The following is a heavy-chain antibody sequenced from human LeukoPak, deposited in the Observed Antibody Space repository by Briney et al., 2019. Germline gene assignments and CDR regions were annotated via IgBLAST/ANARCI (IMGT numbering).Heavy chain of an antibody. V-gene: IGHV4-34*01. CDR2: INHSGST. CDR3: ARFDSNGVTTVTTSFDY. CDR1: GGSFSGYY. Sequence: PSETLSLTCAVYGGSFSGYYWSWIRQPPGKGLEWIGEINHSGSTNYNPSLKSRVTISVDTSKNQFSLKLSSVTAADTAVYYCARFDSNGVTTVTTSFDYWGQGTLVTVSS. J-gene: IGHJ4*02. D-gene: IGHD4-17*01.